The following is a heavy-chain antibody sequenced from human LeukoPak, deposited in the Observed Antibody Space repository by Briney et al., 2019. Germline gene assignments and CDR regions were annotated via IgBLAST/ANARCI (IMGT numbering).Heavy chain of an antibody. D-gene: IGHD4-23*01. V-gene: IGHV1-69*04. CDR3: ARDDYGGD. Sequence: GSSVKVSCKASGGTFSSYAISWVRPAPGQGLEWMGRIIPILGIANYAQKFQGRVTITADKSTSTAYMELSSLRSEDTAVYYCARDDYGGDWGQGTLVTVSS. J-gene: IGHJ4*02. CDR1: GGTFSSYA. CDR2: IIPILGIA.